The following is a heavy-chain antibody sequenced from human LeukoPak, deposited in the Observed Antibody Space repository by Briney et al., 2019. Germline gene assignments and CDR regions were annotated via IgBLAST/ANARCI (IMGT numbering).Heavy chain of an antibody. CDR3: AKVDIVATIDAGRLVDY. J-gene: IGHJ4*02. V-gene: IGHV3-30*18. CDR1: GFTFSSYG. D-gene: IGHD5-12*01. Sequence: PGGSLRLSCAASGFTFSSYGMQWFRQAPDKGLEWVAAISNDGSNKHYADSVKGRFTISRDNSKNTLYLQMNSLRAEDTAVYYCAKVDIVATIDAGRLVDYWGQGTLVTVSS. CDR2: ISNDGSNK.